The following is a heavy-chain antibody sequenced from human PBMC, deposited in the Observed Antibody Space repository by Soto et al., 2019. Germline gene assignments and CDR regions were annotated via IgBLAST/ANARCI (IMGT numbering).Heavy chain of an antibody. J-gene: IGHJ4*02. CDR3: ARAISLIMAAPDY. CDR2: ISPYNGNA. Sequence: GXSXKVSFKTSGYTXTNYAISWVRQAPGQGLEWMGWISPYNGNANYTEKFQGRVSMTTDTSTTTAYMELTSLTSDDTDIYYCARAISLIMAAPDYWGQGTLGTVSS. D-gene: IGHD2-8*01. CDR1: GYTXTNYA. V-gene: IGHV1-18*04.